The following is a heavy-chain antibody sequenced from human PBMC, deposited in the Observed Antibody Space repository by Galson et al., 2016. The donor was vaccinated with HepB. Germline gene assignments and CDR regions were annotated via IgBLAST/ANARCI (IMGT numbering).Heavy chain of an antibody. CDR2: ISGSGGIT. Sequence: SLRLSCAASGFTFGSYAMAWVRQAPGKGLEWVSGISGSGGITSYADSVKRRFTISRDNSKNTLYLQMKSLRAEDTAVYYCARVGDDNNTWIQLWSNYYYYGMDVWGQGTTVTLSS. J-gene: IGHJ6*02. D-gene: IGHD5-18*01. V-gene: IGHV3-23*01. CDR3: ARVGDDNNTWIQLWSNYYYYGMDV. CDR1: GFTFGSYA.